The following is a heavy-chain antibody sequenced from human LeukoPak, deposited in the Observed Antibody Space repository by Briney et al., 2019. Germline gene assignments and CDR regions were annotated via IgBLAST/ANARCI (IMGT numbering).Heavy chain of an antibody. CDR3: ATREGLTGTIPFDY. CDR2: IIPILGIA. CDR1: GGTFSSYA. D-gene: IGHD1-20*01. J-gene: IGHJ4*02. Sequence: VASVKVSCKASGGTFSSYAISWVRQAPGQGLEWMGRIIPILGIANYAQKFQGRVTITADKSTSTAYMELSSLRSEDTAVYYCATREGLTGTIPFDYWGQGTLVTVSS. V-gene: IGHV1-69*04.